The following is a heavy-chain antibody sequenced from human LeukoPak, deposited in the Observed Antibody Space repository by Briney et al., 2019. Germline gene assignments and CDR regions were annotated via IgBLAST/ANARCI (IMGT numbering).Heavy chain of an antibody. CDR1: GGSFSGYY. V-gene: IGHV4-34*01. CDR2: INHSGST. Sequence: SETLSLTCAVYGGSFSGYYWSWIRQPPGKGLEWIGEINHSGSTNYNPSLKSRVTISVDTSKNQFSLKLSSVTAADTAVYYCARGRSRTSFDYWGQGTLVTVSS. J-gene: IGHJ4*02. CDR3: ARGRSRTSFDY.